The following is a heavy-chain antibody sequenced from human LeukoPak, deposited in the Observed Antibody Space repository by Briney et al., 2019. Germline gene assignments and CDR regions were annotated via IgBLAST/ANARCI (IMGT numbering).Heavy chain of an antibody. CDR3: ARGTTVYDSSSWYWFDP. Sequence: ASVKVSCKASGYTFTSYDINWVRQGTGQGLEWMGWMNPNSGNTGYAQKFQGRVTMTRNTSISTAYMELSSLRSEDTAVYYCARGTTVYDSSSWYWFDPWGQGTLVTVSS. D-gene: IGHD6-13*01. V-gene: IGHV1-8*01. J-gene: IGHJ5*02. CDR2: MNPNSGNT. CDR1: GYTFTSYD.